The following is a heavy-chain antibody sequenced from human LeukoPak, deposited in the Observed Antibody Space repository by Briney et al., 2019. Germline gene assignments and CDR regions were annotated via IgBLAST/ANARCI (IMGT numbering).Heavy chain of an antibody. J-gene: IGHJ5*02. V-gene: IGHV3-23*01. CDR3: AKDLHYCSGGSCYSGWFDP. CDR1: GFTFSSYA. CDR2: ISGSGGGT. D-gene: IGHD2-15*01. Sequence: PGGSLRLSCAASGFTFSSYAMSWVRQAPGKGLEWVSAISGSGGGTYYADSVKGRFTISRDNSKNTLYLQMNSLRAEDTAVYYCAKDLHYCSGGSCYSGWFDPWGQGTLVTVSS.